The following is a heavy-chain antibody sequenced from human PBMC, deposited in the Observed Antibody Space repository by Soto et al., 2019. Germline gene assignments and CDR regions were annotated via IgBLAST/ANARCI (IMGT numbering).Heavy chain of an antibody. CDR3: AKDVRSGWDHCDY. V-gene: IGHV3-30*18. D-gene: IGHD6-19*01. CDR1: GFTFSSNG. CDR2: ISYDGTNK. Sequence: QLQLVESGGGVVQPGRSLRLSCAASGFTFSSNGMHWVRQAPGKGLEWVAVISYDGTNKYYADSVKGRFTISRDNSKNTLYLQMNGLRAEDTAVYYCAKDVRSGWDHCDYWGQGTLVTVSS. J-gene: IGHJ4*02.